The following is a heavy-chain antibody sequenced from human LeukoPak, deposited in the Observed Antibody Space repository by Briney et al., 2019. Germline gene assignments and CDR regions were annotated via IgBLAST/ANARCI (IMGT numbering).Heavy chain of an antibody. CDR1: GGSISSSSYY. CDR2: IYYSGST. D-gene: IGHD3-10*01. J-gene: IGHJ4*02. CDR3: ARDSGGWFGEFIWDY. V-gene: IGHV4-39*07. Sequence: SETLSLTCTVSGGSISSSSYYWGWLRQPPGKGLEWSGSIYYSGSTYYNPSLKSRVTISVDTSKNQFSLKLSSVTAADTAVYYCARDSGGWFGEFIWDYWGQGTLVTVSS.